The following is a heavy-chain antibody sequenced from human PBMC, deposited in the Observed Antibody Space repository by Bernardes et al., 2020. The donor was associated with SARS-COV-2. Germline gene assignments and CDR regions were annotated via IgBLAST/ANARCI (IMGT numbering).Heavy chain of an antibody. D-gene: IGHD2-21*02. Sequence: SVKVSCKASGYTFTDYFIHWVRQAPGQRLEWMGWINPNTGGTNYVQKVQGRVTMTRDTSITTAYMELGWLGSDDTAIYYCARTRTTISTTGIPVDYWGQGTLVTVSS. CDR2: INPNTGGT. CDR1: GYTFTDYF. J-gene: IGHJ4*02. CDR3: ARTRTTISTTGIPVDY. V-gene: IGHV1-2*02.